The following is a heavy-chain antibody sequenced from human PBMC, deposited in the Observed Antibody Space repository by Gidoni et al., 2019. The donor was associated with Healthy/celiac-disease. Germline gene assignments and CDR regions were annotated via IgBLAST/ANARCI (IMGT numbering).Heavy chain of an antibody. D-gene: IGHD3-10*01. Sequence: QVQLQESGPGLVKPSGTLSLTCAVSGGSISSSNWWSWVRQPPGKGLEWIGEIYHSGSTNYNPSLKSRVTISVDKSKNQFSLKLSSVTAADTAVYYCARIPLDGFGDYYYYYGMDVWGQGTTVTVSS. J-gene: IGHJ6*02. CDR3: ARIPLDGFGDYYYYYGMDV. CDR2: IYHSGST. V-gene: IGHV4-4*02. CDR1: GGSISSSNW.